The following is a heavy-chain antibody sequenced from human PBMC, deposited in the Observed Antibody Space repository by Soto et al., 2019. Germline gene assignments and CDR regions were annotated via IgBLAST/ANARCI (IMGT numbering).Heavy chain of an antibody. CDR3: ARGYYPGSGYYSLFDN. V-gene: IGHV3-74*01. Sequence: GGSLRLSCAASGFTFSKYWMHWVRQAPGKGLVWVSRVKTDGTDTTYADSVKGRFTISRDNAKNMVYLQMNSLRDEDTAVYYCARGYYPGSGYYSLFDNWGQGTLVTVSS. D-gene: IGHD3-22*01. CDR1: GFTFSKYW. J-gene: IGHJ4*02. CDR2: VKTDGTDT.